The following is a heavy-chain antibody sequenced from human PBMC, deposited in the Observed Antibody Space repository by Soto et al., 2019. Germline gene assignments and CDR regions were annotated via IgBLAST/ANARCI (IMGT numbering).Heavy chain of an antibody. CDR1: GYTFTNYG. Sequence: GASVKVSCKASGYTFTNYGISWVRQAPGQGLEWMGWISAYNGNTNYAQKLQGRVTMTTDTSTSTAYMELRSLRSDDTAVYYCATLGYCSSTSCSNYYYYYGMDVWGQGTTVTVSS. V-gene: IGHV1-18*04. CDR3: ATLGYCSSTSCSNYYYYYGMDV. CDR2: ISAYNGNT. D-gene: IGHD2-2*01. J-gene: IGHJ6*02.